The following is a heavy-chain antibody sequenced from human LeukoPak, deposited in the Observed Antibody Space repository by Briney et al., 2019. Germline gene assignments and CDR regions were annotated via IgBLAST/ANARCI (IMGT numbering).Heavy chain of an antibody. D-gene: IGHD1-26*01. J-gene: IGHJ4*02. CDR1: GFTFTNAW. CDR2: IKSNRDGGAT. Sequence: GGSLRLSCSASGFTFTNAWMSWVRQAPGKGLEWVGRIKSNRDGGATEYAAPVKDRFTISRDDSKNTLYLQMNSLKSEDTAVYHCTTAVRWESERVDWGQGTLVTVSS. V-gene: IGHV3-15*01. CDR3: TTAVRWESERVD.